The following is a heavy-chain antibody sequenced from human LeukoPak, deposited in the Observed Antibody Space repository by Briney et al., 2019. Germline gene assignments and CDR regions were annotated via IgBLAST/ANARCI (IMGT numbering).Heavy chain of an antibody. D-gene: IGHD6-6*01. CDR3: ARDYYSSSTRYFDY. J-gene: IGHJ4*02. V-gene: IGHV1-69*13. Sequence: ASVTVSFTASGGTFSSYAISWVRQAPGQGLEWMGGIIPIFGTANYAQKFQGRVTITADESTSTAYMELSSLRSEDTAVYYCARDYYSSSTRYFDYWGQGTLVTVSS. CDR2: IIPIFGTA. CDR1: GGTFSSYA.